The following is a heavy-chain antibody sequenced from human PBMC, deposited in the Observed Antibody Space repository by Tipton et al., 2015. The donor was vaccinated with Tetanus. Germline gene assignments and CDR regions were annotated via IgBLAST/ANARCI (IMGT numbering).Heavy chain of an antibody. CDR2: INPSGGST. CDR1: GYTFTSYY. Sequence: QVQLVQSGAEVKKPGASVKASCKASGYTFTSYYMHCVRQAPGQGLEWMGIINPSGGSTSYAQKFQGRVTMTRDTSTSTVYMERSRRRSGDTGVYYCARDVGRSRGFGDDDWFDPWGQGTLVPVSS. V-gene: IGHV1-46*01. J-gene: IGHJ5*02. CDR3: ARDVGRSRGFGDDDWFDP. D-gene: IGHD3-10*01.